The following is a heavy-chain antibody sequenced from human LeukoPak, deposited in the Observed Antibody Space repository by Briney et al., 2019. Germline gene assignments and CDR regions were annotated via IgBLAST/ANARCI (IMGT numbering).Heavy chain of an antibody. V-gene: IGHV3-23*01. CDR2: ISGSGGST. CDR3: VRWDYGDWYFDY. Sequence: GGSLRLSCAASGFTFSSYAMSWVRQAPGKGLEWVSAISGSGGSTYYADYVKGRFTISRDNSKNTLYLQMNSLRAEDTAVYYCVRWDYGDWYFDYWGQGTLVTVSS. J-gene: IGHJ4*02. D-gene: IGHD4-17*01. CDR1: GFTFSSYA.